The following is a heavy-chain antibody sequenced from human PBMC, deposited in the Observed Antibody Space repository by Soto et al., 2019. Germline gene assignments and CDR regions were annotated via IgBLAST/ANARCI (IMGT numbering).Heavy chain of an antibody. CDR1: GGTFSSYA. V-gene: IGHV1-69*13. Sequence: ASVKVSCTSSGGTFSSYAISWVRQAPGQGLEWMGGIIPIFGTANYAQKFQGRVTITADESTSTAYMELSSLRSEDTAVYYCGGYSYGYSVGMDVWGQGNTVTVSS. CDR3: GGYSYGYSVGMDV. J-gene: IGHJ6*02. D-gene: IGHD5-18*01. CDR2: IIPIFGTA.